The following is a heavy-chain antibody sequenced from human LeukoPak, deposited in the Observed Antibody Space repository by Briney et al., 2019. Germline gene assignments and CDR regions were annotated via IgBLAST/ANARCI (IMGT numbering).Heavy chain of an antibody. CDR3: ARGSSSWRDAFDI. CDR2: IYYSGST. CDR1: GGSISSSSYY. D-gene: IGHD6-13*01. J-gene: IGHJ3*02. Sequence: SETLSLTCTVSGGSISSSSYYWGWNRQPPGKGLEWIGSIYYSGSTYYNPSLKSRVTISVDTSKNQFSLKLSSVTAADTAVYYCARGSSSWRDAFDIWGQGTMVTVSS. V-gene: IGHV4-39*07.